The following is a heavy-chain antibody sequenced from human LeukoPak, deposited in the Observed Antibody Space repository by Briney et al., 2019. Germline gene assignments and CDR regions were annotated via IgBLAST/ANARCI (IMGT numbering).Heavy chain of an antibody. V-gene: IGHV3-43*02. CDR1: GFTFRRYS. D-gene: IGHD5/OR15-5a*01. CDR2: TSGDGITT. CDR3: ARDHVYGGADY. Sequence: PGGSLRLSCAASGFTFRRYSMNCLRQAPGKGLEGVSLTSGDGITTYFADSVKGRFTISRDNSKSSLFLQMNSLRTEDTALYYCARDHVYGGADYWGQGTLVTVSS. J-gene: IGHJ4*02.